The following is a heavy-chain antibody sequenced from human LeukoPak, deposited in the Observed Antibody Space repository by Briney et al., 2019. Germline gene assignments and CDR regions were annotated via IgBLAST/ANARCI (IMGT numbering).Heavy chain of an antibody. J-gene: IGHJ6*02. D-gene: IGHD2-8*01. CDR2: IKQDGSEK. Sequence: GGSLRLSCAASGFTFSSYWMSWVRQAPGKGPEWVANIKQDGSEKYYVDSVKGRFTISRDNAKNSLYLQMNSLRAEDTAVYYCARDTRYCTNGVCYHYYYGMDVWGRGTTVTVSS. CDR3: ARDTRYCTNGVCYHYYYGMDV. V-gene: IGHV3-7*01. CDR1: GFTFSSYW.